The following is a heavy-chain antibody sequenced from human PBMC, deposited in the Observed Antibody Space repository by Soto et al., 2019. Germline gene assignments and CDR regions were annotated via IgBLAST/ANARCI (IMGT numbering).Heavy chain of an antibody. CDR3: ALGGRDIVVVPAAISDAFDI. V-gene: IGHV4-34*01. J-gene: IGHJ3*02. CDR2: INHSGST. CDR1: GGSFSGYY. Sequence: SETLSLTCAVYGGSFSGYYWSWIRQPPGKGLEWIGEINHSGSTNYNPSLKNRVTISVDTSKDPFSLKLRSVTAEDTAVYYGALGGRDIVVVPAAISDAFDIWGQGTMVTVSS. D-gene: IGHD2-2*02.